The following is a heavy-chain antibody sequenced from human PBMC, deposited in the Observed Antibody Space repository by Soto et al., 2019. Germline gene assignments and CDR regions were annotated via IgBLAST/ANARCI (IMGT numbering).Heavy chain of an antibody. CDR2: ISYDGSNK. Sequence: QVQLVESGGGVVQPGRSLRLSCAASGFTFSSYAMHWVRQAPGKGLEWVAVISYDGSNKYYADSVKGRFTISRDNSENTLYLQMNSLRAEDTAVYYCARGDYIAVAGTLDAFDIWGQGTMVTVSS. D-gene: IGHD6-19*01. CDR3: ARGDYIAVAGTLDAFDI. CDR1: GFTFSSYA. V-gene: IGHV3-30-3*01. J-gene: IGHJ3*02.